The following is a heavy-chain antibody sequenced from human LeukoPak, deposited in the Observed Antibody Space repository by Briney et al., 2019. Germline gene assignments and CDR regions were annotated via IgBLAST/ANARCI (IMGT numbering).Heavy chain of an antibody. V-gene: IGHV1-18*01. D-gene: IGHD3-3*01. Sequence: GASVKVSCKASGYTFTSYGISWVRQAPGQGLEWMGWISAYNGNTNYAQKLQGRVTMTTDTSTSTAYMELRSLRSDDTAVYYCARDQLDYDFWSGYHDDAFDIWGQGTMVTVSS. CDR1: GYTFTSYG. CDR2: ISAYNGNT. CDR3: ARDQLDYDFWSGYHDDAFDI. J-gene: IGHJ3*02.